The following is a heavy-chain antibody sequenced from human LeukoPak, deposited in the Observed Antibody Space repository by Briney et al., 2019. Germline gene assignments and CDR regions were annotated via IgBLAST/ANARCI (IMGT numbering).Heavy chain of an antibody. CDR3: ARDRTYYDSSGYRNNFDY. J-gene: IGHJ4*02. V-gene: IGHV3-48*04. CDR2: ISSGGSTI. D-gene: IGHD3-22*01. Sequence: GGSLRLSCAASGFTFRNYSVNWVRQAPGKGLEWVSYISSGGSTIHYADSVKGRFTISRDNAKNSLYLQMNRLRAEDTAVYYCARDRTYYDSSGYRNNFDYWGQGTLVTVSS. CDR1: GFTFRNYS.